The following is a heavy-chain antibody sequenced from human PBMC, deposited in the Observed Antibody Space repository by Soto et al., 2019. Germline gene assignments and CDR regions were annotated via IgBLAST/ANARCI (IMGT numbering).Heavy chain of an antibody. J-gene: IGHJ3*02. V-gene: IGHV3-53*01. CDR2: IYSGGST. CDR1: GFTVSSNY. D-gene: IGHD3-22*01. CDR3: ARGGGDSSGYYYDAFDI. Sequence: PGGSLRLSCAASGFTVSSNYMSWVRQAPGKGLEWVSVIYSGGSTYYADSVKGRFTISRDNSKNTLYLQMNSLRAEDTAVYYCARGGGDSSGYYYDAFDIWGQGTMVTVSS.